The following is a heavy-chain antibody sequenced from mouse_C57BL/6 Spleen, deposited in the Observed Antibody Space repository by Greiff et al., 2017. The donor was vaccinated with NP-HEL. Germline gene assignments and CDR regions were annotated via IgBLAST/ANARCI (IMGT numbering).Heavy chain of an antibody. CDR3: ARGMDPRGY. D-gene: IGHD2-10*02. CDR2: IYPGDGDT. CDR1: GYAFSSSW. Sequence: QVQLQQSGPELVKPGASVKISCKASGYAFSSSWMNWVKQRPGKGLEWIGRIYPGDGDTNYNGKFKGKATLTADKSSSTAYMQLSSLTSEDSAVYFCARGMDPRGYWGQGTTLTVSS. J-gene: IGHJ2*01. V-gene: IGHV1-82*01.